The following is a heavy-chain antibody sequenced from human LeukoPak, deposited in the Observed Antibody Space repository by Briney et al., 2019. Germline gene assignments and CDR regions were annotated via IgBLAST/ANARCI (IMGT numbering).Heavy chain of an antibody. J-gene: IGHJ4*02. CDR3: ASLVAATRFDY. CDR2: IYHSGST. Sequence: PSETLSLTCTVSGGSISSGGYYWSWIRQPPGKGLEWIGYIYHSGSTYYNPSLKSRVTISVDTSKNQFSLKLSSVTAADTAVYYCASLVAATRFDYWGQGTLVTVSS. V-gene: IGHV4-30-2*02. D-gene: IGHD2-15*01. CDR1: GGSISSGGYY.